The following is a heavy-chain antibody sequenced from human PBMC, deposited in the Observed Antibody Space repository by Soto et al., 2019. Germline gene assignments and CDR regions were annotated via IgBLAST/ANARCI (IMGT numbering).Heavy chain of an antibody. J-gene: IGHJ4*02. D-gene: IGHD3-10*01. CDR1: GFTFSNAW. CDR2: IKSKTDGGTT. V-gene: IGHV3-15*07. CDR3: TTADLAVRDLITIDH. Sequence: EVQLVESGGGLVKPGGSLRLSCAASGFTFSNAWMNWVRQAPGKGLEWVGRIKSKTDGGTTDYAAPVKGRFTISRDDSKNTLYLQMNSLKTEDTAVYYCTTADLAVRDLITIDHWGQGTLVTVSS.